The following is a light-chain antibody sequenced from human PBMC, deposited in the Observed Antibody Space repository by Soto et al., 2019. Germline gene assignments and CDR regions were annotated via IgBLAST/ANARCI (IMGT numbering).Light chain of an antibody. Sequence: EIGLTQSPGTLSLSPGERATLSCRASQSVSSSYLAWYQQKPGQAPRLLIYGASSRATGIPDRFSGSGSGTAFTLTISRLEPEDFAVYYCQQYGSSPLTFGGGAKVDIK. V-gene: IGKV3-20*01. CDR3: QQYGSSPLT. CDR2: GAS. CDR1: QSVSSSY. J-gene: IGKJ4*01.